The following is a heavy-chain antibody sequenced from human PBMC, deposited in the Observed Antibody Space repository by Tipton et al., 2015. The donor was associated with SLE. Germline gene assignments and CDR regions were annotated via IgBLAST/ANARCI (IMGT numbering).Heavy chain of an antibody. CDR3: ARGVVGYIDY. CDR1: GYSISSAYY. V-gene: IGHV4-38-2*02. CDR2: IYHSGST. J-gene: IGHJ4*02. Sequence: TLSLTCTVSGYSISSAYYWGWIRQSPGKGLEWIGSIYHSGSTYYNPSLKSRVTISVDTSKNQFSLKLSSVTAADTAVYYCARGVVGYIDYWGQGTLVTVSS.